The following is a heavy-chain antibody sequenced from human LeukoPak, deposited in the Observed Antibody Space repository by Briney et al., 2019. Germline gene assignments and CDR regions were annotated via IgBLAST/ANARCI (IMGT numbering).Heavy chain of an antibody. CDR1: GISFSTYV. CDR2: ISGSGGDS. CDR3: GILQIVPVAMPFDY. D-gene: IGHD2-2*01. V-gene: IGHV3-23*01. Sequence: GGSLRLSCAASGISFSTYVMAWVRQAPGKGLECVSAISGSGGDSYYAASVKGRFTISRDNSKNTLYLQMNSLRAEDTAVYYCGILQIVPVAMPFDYWGQGTLVTVSS. J-gene: IGHJ4*02.